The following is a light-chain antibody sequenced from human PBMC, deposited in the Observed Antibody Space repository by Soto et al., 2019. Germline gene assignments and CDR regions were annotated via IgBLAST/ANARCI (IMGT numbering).Light chain of an antibody. CDR2: GNN. CDR3: APGDDSLNGWV. V-gene: IGLV1-44*01. Sequence: QSVVTQPPSASGTPGQRVTISCSGSSSNIGSNTVNWYQQLPGTAPKLLIYGNNQRPSGVPDRFSGSKSGTSASLAITGLQSEDECDYYCAPGDDSLNGWVFGGGTKLTVL. CDR1: SSNIGSNT. J-gene: IGLJ3*02.